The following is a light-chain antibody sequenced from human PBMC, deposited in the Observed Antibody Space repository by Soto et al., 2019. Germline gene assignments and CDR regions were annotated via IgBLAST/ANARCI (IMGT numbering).Light chain of an antibody. V-gene: IGLV2-11*01. CDR1: SSDVGGCDY. CDR2: DVT. J-gene: IGLJ2*01. CDR3: CSYAGRYTLIRRRDR. Sequence: QSALTQPRSVSGSPGQSVTISYTGSSSDVGGCDYVSWYQQHPGKAPKFMIYDVTKRPSGVPYPFSGSKSGNTASLTISGLQAEDEADYYCCSYAGRYTLIRRRDRFGGGTKVTVL.